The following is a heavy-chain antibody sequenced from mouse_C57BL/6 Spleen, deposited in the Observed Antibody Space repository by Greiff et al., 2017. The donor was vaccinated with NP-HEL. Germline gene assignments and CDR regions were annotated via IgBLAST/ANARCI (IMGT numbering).Heavy chain of an antibody. CDR3: AREGIYYSNPYWYFDV. Sequence: EVHLVESGGGLVKPGGSLKLSCAASGFTFSSYAMSWVRQTPEKRLEWVATISDGGSYTYYPDNVKGRFTISRDNAKNNLYLQMSHLKSEDTAMYYCAREGIYYSNPYWYFDVWGTGTTVTVSS. V-gene: IGHV5-4*01. J-gene: IGHJ1*03. CDR2: ISDGGSYT. D-gene: IGHD2-5*01. CDR1: GFTFSSYA.